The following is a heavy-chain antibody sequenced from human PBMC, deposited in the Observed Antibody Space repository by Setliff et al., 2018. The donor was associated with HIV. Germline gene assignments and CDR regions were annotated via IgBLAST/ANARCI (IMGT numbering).Heavy chain of an antibody. CDR2: IYYSGNT. Sequence: SETLSLTCAVFGGSFTDIGGSFTDYYWIWIRQPPGKGLEWIGSIYYSGNTYYNPSLKSRVTISVDTSKNQFSLQLNSVTAADTAVYFCARCYYNFWSGYPLDYMDVWGKGTTVTVSS. J-gene: IGHJ6*03. CDR3: ARCYYNFWSGYPLDYMDV. CDR1: GGSFTDIGGSFTDYY. D-gene: IGHD3-3*01. V-gene: IGHV4-39*07.